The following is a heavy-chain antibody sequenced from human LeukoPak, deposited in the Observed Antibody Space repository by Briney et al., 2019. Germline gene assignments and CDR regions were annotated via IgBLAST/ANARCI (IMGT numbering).Heavy chain of an antibody. V-gene: IGHV1-8*02. Sequence: ASVKVSCKASGYTFTGYYMHWVRQATGQGLEWMGWMNPNSGNTGYAQKFQGRVTMTRNTSISTAYMELSSLRSEDTAVYYCASGRRSSSWLAEWGQGTLVTVSS. CDR2: MNPNSGNT. CDR1: GYTFTGYY. D-gene: IGHD6-13*01. CDR3: ASGRRSSSWLAE. J-gene: IGHJ4*02.